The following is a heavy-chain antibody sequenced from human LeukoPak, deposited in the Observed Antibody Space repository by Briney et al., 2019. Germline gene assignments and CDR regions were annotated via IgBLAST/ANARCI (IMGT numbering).Heavy chain of an antibody. J-gene: IGHJ5*02. CDR1: GFTFTSYS. CDR2: ISGSSTYI. D-gene: IGHD2-2*01. Sequence: GGSLRLSCAASGFTFTSYSMNWVRQAPGKGLEWVSSISGSSTYIYYADSLKGRFTISRDNAKNSLYLQMNSLRAEDTAAYYCAREWGQPAAILFDPWGQGTLVTVSS. V-gene: IGHV3-21*01. CDR3: AREWGQPAAILFDP.